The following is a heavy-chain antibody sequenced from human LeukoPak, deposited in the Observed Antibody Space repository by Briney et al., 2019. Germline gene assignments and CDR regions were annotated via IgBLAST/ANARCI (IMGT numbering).Heavy chain of an antibody. J-gene: IGHJ6*03. D-gene: IGHD3-3*01. CDR1: GVSINSHY. CDR2: IYDSGSA. V-gene: IGHV4-59*11. CDR3: ARVLQNYYHMDV. Sequence: SETLSLTSTVSGVSINSHYWSWIRQPPGKGLEWIGFIYDSGSANYKSSLKSRVSMSVDTSKNQVSLKLNSVTAADTAVYYCARVLQNYYHMDVWGKGTTVTVSS.